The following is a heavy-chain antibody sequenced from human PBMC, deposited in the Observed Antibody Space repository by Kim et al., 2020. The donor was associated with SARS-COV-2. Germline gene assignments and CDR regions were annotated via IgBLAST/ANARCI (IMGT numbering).Heavy chain of an antibody. CDR1: GFTFDSYA. D-gene: IGHD1-1*01. CDR2: ISGGAGLT. V-gene: IGHV3-23*01. J-gene: IGHJ4*02. CDR3: AKDRTTFSRYYFDN. Sequence: GGSLRLSCAASGFTFDSYAMSWVRQAPGKGLEWVATISGGAGLTYYADSVKDRFTISRDNSRNTLYLQMNSLRAEDTAVYYCAKDRTTFSRYYFDNWGQG.